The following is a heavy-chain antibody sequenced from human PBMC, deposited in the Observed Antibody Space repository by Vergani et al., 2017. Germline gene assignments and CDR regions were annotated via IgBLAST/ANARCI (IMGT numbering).Heavy chain of an antibody. V-gene: IGHV3-23*01. CDR1: GFTFSSYA. CDR2: ISGSGGST. CDR3: AKVTPLLYSSSWQYPSCDY. J-gene: IGHJ4*02. D-gene: IGHD6-13*01. Sequence: EVQLLESGGGLVQPGGSLRLSCAASGFTFSSYAMSWVRQAPGKGLEWVSAISGSGGSTYYADSVKGRFTISRDNSKNTLYLQMNSLRAEDTAVYYCAKVTPLLYSSSWQYPSCDYWGQGTLVTVSS.